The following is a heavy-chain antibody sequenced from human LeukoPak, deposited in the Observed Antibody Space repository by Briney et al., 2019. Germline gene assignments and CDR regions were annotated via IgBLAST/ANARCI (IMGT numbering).Heavy chain of an antibody. V-gene: IGHV3-74*01. Sequence: PGGSLRLSCAASGFTFSNSWTHWVRQAPGKGLMWVSGIKDDGTTTFYADSVKGRFSISIDGAKNTLYLQMNSLTVDDSGVYYCGGVFDFWGQGALVTVSS. CDR2: IKDDGTTT. J-gene: IGHJ4*02. CDR3: GGVFDF. CDR1: GFTFSNSW. D-gene: IGHD2-8*01.